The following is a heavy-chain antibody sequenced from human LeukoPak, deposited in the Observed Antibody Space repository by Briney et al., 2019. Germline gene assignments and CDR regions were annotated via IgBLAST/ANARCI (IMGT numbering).Heavy chain of an antibody. J-gene: IGHJ4*02. V-gene: IGHV4-39*07. Sequence: SETLSLTCTVSGGSISSSSYYWGWLRQPPGKGLEWIGSIYYSGSTYYNPSLKRRVTISVDTSRNKFSLKLSSVTAADTAVYYCARDIDDVGALLAFWGQGTLVTVSS. CDR2: IYYSGST. CDR1: GGSISSSSYY. D-gene: IGHD1-26*01. CDR3: ARDIDDVGALLAF.